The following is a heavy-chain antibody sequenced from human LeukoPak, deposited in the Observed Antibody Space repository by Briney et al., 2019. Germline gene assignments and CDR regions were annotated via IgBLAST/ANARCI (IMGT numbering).Heavy chain of an antibody. J-gene: IGHJ4*02. CDR1: GFTFSSYW. CDR3: ARGMVGATRSGSY. CDR2: IKQDGSEK. D-gene: IGHD1-26*01. Sequence: GGSLRLSCAASGFTFSSYWMSWVRHAPGQGLEWVANIKQDGSEKYYVDSVKGRFTISRDNAKNSLYLQMNSLRVEDTAVYYCARGMVGATRSGSYWGQGTLVTVSS. V-gene: IGHV3-7*01.